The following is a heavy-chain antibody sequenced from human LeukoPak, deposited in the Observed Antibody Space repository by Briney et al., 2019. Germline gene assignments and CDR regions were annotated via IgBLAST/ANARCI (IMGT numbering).Heavy chain of an antibody. J-gene: IGHJ6*03. CDR1: GYIFTNYA. CDR3: AKDPRHRLVWFGEETHFYYMDV. CDR2: ISAYNGNT. V-gene: IGHV1-18*01. D-gene: IGHD3-10*01. Sequence: ASVKVSCKASGYIFTNYAISWVRQAPGQGLEWMGWISAYNGNTKYAQKLQGRVTMTRDTSTSTAYMESRSLRSDDTAVYYCAKDPRHRLVWFGEETHFYYMDVWGKGTTVTISS.